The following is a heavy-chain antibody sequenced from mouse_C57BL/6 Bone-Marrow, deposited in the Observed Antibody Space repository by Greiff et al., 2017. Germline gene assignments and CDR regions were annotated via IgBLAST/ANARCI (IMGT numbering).Heavy chain of an antibody. J-gene: IGHJ4*01. CDR3: ARSYDYDDYTMDY. V-gene: IGHV1-64*01. CDR2: MHPNGGSP. Sequence: QVQLQQPGAELVKPGASVQLSCKASGYTFTNYWMHWVKQRPGQGLEWIGMMHPNGGSPDYNEKFKSEATLSVDKSSRKAYMELSSLTSEDSAVYYCARSYDYDDYTMDYWGQGTSVTVSS. CDR1: GYTFTNYW. D-gene: IGHD2-4*01.